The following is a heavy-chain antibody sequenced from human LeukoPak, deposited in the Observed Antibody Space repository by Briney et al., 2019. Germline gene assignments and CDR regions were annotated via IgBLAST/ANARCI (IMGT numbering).Heavy chain of an antibody. CDR3: AKDREITMIVVTGLFDY. Sequence: GGSLRLSCAASGFNFRSYGMHWVRQTPGKGLEWLAYMRSDGKYKPYADSVKGRFTISRDNSKNTLYLQMNSLRAEDTAVYYCAKDREITMIVVTGLFDYWGQGTLVTVSS. CDR2: MRSDGKYK. V-gene: IGHV3-30*02. D-gene: IGHD3-22*01. J-gene: IGHJ4*02. CDR1: GFNFRSYG.